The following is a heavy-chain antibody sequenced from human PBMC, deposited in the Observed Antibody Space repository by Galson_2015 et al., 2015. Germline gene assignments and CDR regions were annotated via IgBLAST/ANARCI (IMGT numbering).Heavy chain of an antibody. CDR3: VRDPPRDPALFDF. CDR2: INTDGSSI. Sequence: SLRLSCAASGFTFSNYWMHWVRQAPGKGLVWVSRINTDGSSIDYADSVKGRFTISRDNAKNTVSLQINSLRAEDTAVYYCVRDPPRDPALFDFWGQGTPVTVSS. V-gene: IGHV3-74*01. CDR1: GFTFSNYW. J-gene: IGHJ4*03.